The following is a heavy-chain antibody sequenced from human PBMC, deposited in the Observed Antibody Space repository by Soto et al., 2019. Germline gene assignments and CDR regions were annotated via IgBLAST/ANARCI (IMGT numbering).Heavy chain of an antibody. CDR3: ASCPQNCITTSPCCLFFDY. CDR2: IKSGSDIT. V-gene: IGHV1-46*01. CDR1: GYTFSTYH. Sequence: ASVKVSCKTSGYTFSTYHMHWVRLAPGQGLEWVGIIKSGSDITIYAQKFQGRVTMSKDTSTSTAYMELSSLRSEDTAVYYCASCPQNCITTSPCCLFFDYWGQGTLVTVSS. J-gene: IGHJ4*02. D-gene: IGHD2-2*01.